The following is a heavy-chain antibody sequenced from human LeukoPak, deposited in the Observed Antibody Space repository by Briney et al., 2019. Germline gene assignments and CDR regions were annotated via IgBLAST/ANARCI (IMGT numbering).Heavy chain of an antibody. Sequence: AGGSLRLSCAASGFTFDDYAMHWVRQAPGKGLEWVSGISWNSGSIGYADSVKGRFTISRDNAKNSLYLQMNSLRAEDTALYYCAKSHCSSTSCYVTYWGQGTLVTVSS. CDR1: GFTFDDYA. CDR2: ISWNSGSI. V-gene: IGHV3-9*01. J-gene: IGHJ4*02. D-gene: IGHD2-2*01. CDR3: AKSHCSSTSCYVTY.